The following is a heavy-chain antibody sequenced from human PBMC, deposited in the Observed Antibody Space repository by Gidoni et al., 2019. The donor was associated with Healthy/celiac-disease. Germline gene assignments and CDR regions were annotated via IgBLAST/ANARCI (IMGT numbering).Heavy chain of an antibody. Sequence: QVQLQESGPGLVKPSEPLSLTCTVSGGPISSYYWSWIRQPPGKGLEWIGYIYYSGSTNYNPSLKSRVTISVDTSKNQFSLKLSSVTAADTAVYYCARERSDYVWGSYRYFDYWGQGTLVTVSS. CDR3: ARERSDYVWGSYRYFDY. D-gene: IGHD3-16*02. V-gene: IGHV4-59*01. CDR1: GGPISSYY. CDR2: IYYSGST. J-gene: IGHJ4*02.